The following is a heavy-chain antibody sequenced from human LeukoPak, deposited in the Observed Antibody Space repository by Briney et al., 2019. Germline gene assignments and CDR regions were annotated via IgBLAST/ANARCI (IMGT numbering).Heavy chain of an antibody. V-gene: IGHV1-69*05. J-gene: IGHJ6*03. CDR2: IIPIFGTA. D-gene: IGHD6-6*01. CDR1: GGTFSSYA. CDR3: ARGGGSSSQNYYYMDV. Sequence: SVKVSCKASGGTFSSYAISWVRQAPGQGLEWMGGIIPIFGTANYAQKFQGRVTITTDESTSTAYMELSSLRSEDAAVYYCARGGGSSSQNYYYMDVWGKGTTVTVSS.